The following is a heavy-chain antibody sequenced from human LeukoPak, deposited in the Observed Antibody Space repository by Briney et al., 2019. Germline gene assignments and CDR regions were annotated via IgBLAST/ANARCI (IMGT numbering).Heavy chain of an antibody. Sequence: PGGSLRLSCAASGFIVSSNSMSWVRQTPGKGLEWVSVIHSGGTIYYKASVRGRFTISRDHSRNTVYLQMDNLRVEDTALYNCARLKDVAVAGIGSHDFWGQGTMVTVSS. J-gene: IGHJ3*01. CDR3: ARLKDVAVAGIGSHDF. D-gene: IGHD6-13*01. CDR2: IHSGGTI. CDR1: GFIVSSNS. V-gene: IGHV3-53*01.